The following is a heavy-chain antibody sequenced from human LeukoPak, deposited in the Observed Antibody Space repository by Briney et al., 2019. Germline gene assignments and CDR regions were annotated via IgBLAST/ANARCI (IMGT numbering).Heavy chain of an antibody. Sequence: SVKVSCKASGGTFSSYTISWVRQAPGQGLEWMGRIIPILGIANYAQKFQGRVTITADKSSSTAYMELSSLRSEDTAVYYCAREATVTTNYYYGMDVWGQGTTVTVSS. J-gene: IGHJ6*02. CDR3: AREATVTTNYYYGMDV. CDR2: IIPILGIA. V-gene: IGHV1-69*04. CDR1: GGTFSSYT. D-gene: IGHD4-17*01.